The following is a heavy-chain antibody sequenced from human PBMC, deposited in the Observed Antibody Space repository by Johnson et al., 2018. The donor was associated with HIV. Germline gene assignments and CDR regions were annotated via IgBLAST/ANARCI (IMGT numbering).Heavy chain of an antibody. CDR3: GRGMAAANWNVDGSSFDI. Sequence: VQLVESGGGLVQPGGSLRLSCAASGFTFSSYAMSWVRQAPGKGLEWVSGISWNGGSTGYADSVKGRFTISRDNADNSLSLQMNSLTVDDTAIYYCGRGMAAANWNVDGSSFDIWGQGTMVTVSS. CDR1: GFTFSSYA. J-gene: IGHJ3*02. D-gene: IGHD1-20*01. V-gene: IGHV3-20*04. CDR2: ISWNGGST.